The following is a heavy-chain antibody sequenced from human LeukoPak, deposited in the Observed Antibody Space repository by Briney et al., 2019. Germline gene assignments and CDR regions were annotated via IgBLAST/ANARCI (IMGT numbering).Heavy chain of an antibody. CDR3: ATHIAARTRFDY. J-gene: IGHJ4*02. CDR2: ISSSGDTI. V-gene: IGHV3-48*04. Sequence: GGSLRLSCAASGITFSSYGMSWIRQAPGKGLEWISYISSSGDTIFYADSVKGRFTISRDNAKNSLYLQMNSLRAEDTAVYYCATHIAARTRFDYWGQGTLVTVSS. CDR1: GITFSSYG. D-gene: IGHD6-6*01.